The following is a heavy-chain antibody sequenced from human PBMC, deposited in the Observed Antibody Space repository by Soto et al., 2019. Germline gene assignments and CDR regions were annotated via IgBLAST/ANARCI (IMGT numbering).Heavy chain of an antibody. CDR3: AKDKGPSVGATPGYYYQGLDV. J-gene: IGHJ6*02. CDR2: ISGSGGNI. Sequence: GGSLRLSCAASGFIFSSYAMSWVRQAPRKGLEWVSAISGSGGNIYYADSVKGRFTISRDNSKNTLYLEMNSLRAEDTAVYYCAKDKGPSVGATPGYYYQGLDVWGQGTTVTVSS. CDR1: GFIFSSYA. V-gene: IGHV3-23*01. D-gene: IGHD2-15*01.